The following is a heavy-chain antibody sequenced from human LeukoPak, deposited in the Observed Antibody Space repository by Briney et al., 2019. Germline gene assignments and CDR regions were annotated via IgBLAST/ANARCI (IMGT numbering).Heavy chain of an antibody. CDR2: MYYRGST. V-gene: IGHV4-59*12. Sequence: SETLSLTCTVSGGSISSNSWNWIRQPPGRGLEWIGFMYYRGSTNFNPSLRSRVTMSVDTSKNQFSLKLSSVTAADTAVYYCARGDSSESEWFDLWGQGTLVTVSS. D-gene: IGHD3-22*01. J-gene: IGHJ5*02. CDR3: ARGDSSESEWFDL. CDR1: GGSISSNS.